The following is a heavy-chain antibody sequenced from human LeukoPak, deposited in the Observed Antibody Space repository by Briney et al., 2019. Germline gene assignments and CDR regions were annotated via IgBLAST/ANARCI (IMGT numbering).Heavy chain of an antibody. Sequence: SETLSLTCTISGGSVSDYYWSWIRQSPGKGLEWIGYIYYTGSTSYNPSLKSRVTISVDTSKNQFSLKLSSVTAADTAVYYCARVPVPYDSSGYYPEGFDCWGQGTLVTVSS. CDR1: GGSVSDYY. D-gene: IGHD3-22*01. CDR2: IYYTGST. V-gene: IGHV4-59*02. CDR3: ARVPVPYDSSGYYPEGFDC. J-gene: IGHJ4*02.